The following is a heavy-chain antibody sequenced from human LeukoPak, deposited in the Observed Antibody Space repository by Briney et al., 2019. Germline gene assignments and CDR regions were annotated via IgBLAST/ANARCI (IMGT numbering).Heavy chain of an antibody. V-gene: IGHV3-23*01. CDR1: GFTFSSYA. Sequence: GGSLRLSCAASGFTFSSYAMSWVRPAPGKGLECVSAISGSGGSTYYADSVKGRFTISRDNSKNTLYLQMNSLRAEDTAVYYCAKGIAVAGIGIDYWGQGTLATVSS. CDR2: ISGSGGST. CDR3: AKGIAVAGIGIDY. J-gene: IGHJ4*02. D-gene: IGHD6-19*01.